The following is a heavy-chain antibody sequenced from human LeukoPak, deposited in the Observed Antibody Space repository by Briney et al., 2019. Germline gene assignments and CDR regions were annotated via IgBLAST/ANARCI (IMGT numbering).Heavy chain of an antibody. Sequence: GGSLRLSCAASGFTFSSYGMHWVRQAPGKGLEWVAFIRYDGSKEYYAVSVKGRFTISRDNSKNTLYLQMNSLKTEDTAVYYCAKDSRYYYVDYWGQGTLVTVSS. V-gene: IGHV3-30*02. CDR1: GFTFSSYG. D-gene: IGHD1-14*01. CDR2: IRYDGSKE. CDR3: AKDSRYYYVDY. J-gene: IGHJ4*02.